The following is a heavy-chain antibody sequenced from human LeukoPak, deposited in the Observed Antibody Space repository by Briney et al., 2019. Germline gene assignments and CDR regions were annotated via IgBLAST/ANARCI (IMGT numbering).Heavy chain of an antibody. V-gene: IGHV3-74*03. D-gene: IGHD1-1*01. CDR2: INIEGSTT. Sequence: GGSLRLSCVASGFSLSSYWVHWVRQAPGKGLVWVSRINIEGSTTTYADSVKGRFTISRDNAKKTVSLRMNSLRAEDTAVNYCVSDHTGHDDYWGQGTLVTVSS. CDR3: VSDHTGHDDY. J-gene: IGHJ4*02. CDR1: GFSLSSYW.